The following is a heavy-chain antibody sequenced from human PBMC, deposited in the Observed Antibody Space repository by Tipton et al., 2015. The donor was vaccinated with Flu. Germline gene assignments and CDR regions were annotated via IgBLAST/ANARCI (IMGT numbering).Heavy chain of an antibody. J-gene: IGHJ5*02. CDR2: VFYTGNI. V-gene: IGHV4-39*01. Sequence: TLSLTCSVSGGPIASSDSYWAWIRQPPGKGLEWVATVFYTGNIYRNPSLKTRVTMFVDTSKNEFSLRLTSVAPADTAVYYCARRDYSNYVSEPKNWFDPWGHGTLVTVSS. CDR1: GGPIASSDSY. D-gene: IGHD4-11*01. CDR3: ARRDYSNYVSEPKNWFDP.